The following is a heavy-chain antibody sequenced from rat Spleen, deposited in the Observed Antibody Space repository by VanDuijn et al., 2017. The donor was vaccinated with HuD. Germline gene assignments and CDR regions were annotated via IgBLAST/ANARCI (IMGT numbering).Heavy chain of an antibody. CDR1: GFTFSDYN. Sequence: EVQLVDSGGGLVQPGRSLKLSCVASGFTFSDYNMAWVRQAPQKGLEWVASISYDGSSTYYRDSLKGRLTISRDNAKNTLYLQMDSLRSEDTATYYCARPGGYFYSTYMGFVYWGQGTLVTVSS. D-gene: IGHD1-2*01. V-gene: IGHV5-7*01. J-gene: IGHJ3*01. CDR2: ISYDGSST. CDR3: ARPGGYFYSTYMGFVY.